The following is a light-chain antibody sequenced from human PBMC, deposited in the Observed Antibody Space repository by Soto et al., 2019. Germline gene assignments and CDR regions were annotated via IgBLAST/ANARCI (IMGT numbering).Light chain of an antibody. V-gene: IGKV3-20*01. J-gene: IGKJ1*01. CDR2: GAS. Sequence: IVVTTSPATLSVSPGERATLSCMASQSVSSSYLAWYQQKPGQAPRLLIYGASSRATGIPDRFSGSGSGTDFTLTISRLEPEDFAVYYCQQYGSSPETFGQGTKVDIK. CDR3: QQYGSSPET. CDR1: QSVSSSY.